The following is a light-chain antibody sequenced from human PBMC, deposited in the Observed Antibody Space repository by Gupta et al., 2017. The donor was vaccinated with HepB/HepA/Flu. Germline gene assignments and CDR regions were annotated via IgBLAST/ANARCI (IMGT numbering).Light chain of an antibody. V-gene: IGKV3-15*01. Sequence: EIVMTQSPATLSVSPGERATLSCRASQSVNSNLAWYQQKPGQAPRLLIYGASTRATGVPASLSGSGSGTEFTLTISSLQSEDFAVYYCQQYNNWPQTFGGGTKVEIK. CDR3: QQYNNWPQT. J-gene: IGKJ4*01. CDR2: GAS. CDR1: QSVNSN.